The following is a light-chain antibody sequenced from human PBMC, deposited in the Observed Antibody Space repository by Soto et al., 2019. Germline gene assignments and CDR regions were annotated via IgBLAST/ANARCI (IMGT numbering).Light chain of an antibody. CDR1: SSNIGRNT. J-gene: IGLJ3*02. CDR3: AAWDDSLNGWV. CDR2: NND. V-gene: IGLV1-44*01. Sequence: QAVVTQPPSASGTPGQRVTISCSGSSSNIGRNTINWYQQLPGTAPKLLIYNNDQRPSGVPDRFSGSKSGTSASLAISGLQSEDEADYYCAAWDDSLNGWVFGGGTKVTVL.